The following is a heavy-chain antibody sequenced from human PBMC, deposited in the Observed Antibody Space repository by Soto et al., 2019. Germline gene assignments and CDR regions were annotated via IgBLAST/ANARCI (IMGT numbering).Heavy chain of an antibody. CDR3: ARQAYYYEISVYFFDY. CDR2: ISAYNGNT. V-gene: IGHV1-18*01. J-gene: IGHJ4*02. D-gene: IGHD3-22*01. Sequence: ASVKVSCKASGYTFTSYGISWVRQAPGQGLEWMGWISAYNGNTNYAQKLQGRVTMTTDTSTSTAYMELRSLRSDDTAVYYCARQAYYYEISVYFFDYWGQETLFTVSS. CDR1: GYTFTSYG.